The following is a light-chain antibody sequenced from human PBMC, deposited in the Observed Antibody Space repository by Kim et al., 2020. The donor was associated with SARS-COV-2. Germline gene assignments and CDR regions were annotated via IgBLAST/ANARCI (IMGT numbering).Light chain of an antibody. J-gene: IGLJ3*02. Sequence: GQRVTISCSGSSSNIGSNTVNWYQHLPGTAPKLLIYSNNQRPSGVPDRFSGSKSGTSASLAISGLQSEDEADYYCAAWDDSLNALVFGGGTQLTVL. V-gene: IGLV1-44*01. CDR1: SSNIGSNT. CDR3: AAWDDSLNALV. CDR2: SNN.